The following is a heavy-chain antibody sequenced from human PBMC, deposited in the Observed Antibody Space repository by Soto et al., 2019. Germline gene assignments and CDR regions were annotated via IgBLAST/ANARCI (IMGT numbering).Heavy chain of an antibody. CDR2: ISYDGSNK. CDR3: GKDERYYGAPSDAFDI. Sequence: QVQLVESGGGVVQPGRSLRLSCAASGFTFSSYGMHWVRQAPGKGLEWVAVISYDGSNKYYADSVKGRFTISRDNSKNTLYRQMNTLWAEETAVYYCGKDERYYGAPSDAFDIWGQGTMVTVSS. CDR1: GFTFSSYG. V-gene: IGHV3-30*18. D-gene: IGHD4-17*01. J-gene: IGHJ3*02.